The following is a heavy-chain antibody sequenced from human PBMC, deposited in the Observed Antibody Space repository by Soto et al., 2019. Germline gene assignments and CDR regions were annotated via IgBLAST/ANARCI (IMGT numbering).Heavy chain of an antibody. CDR2: IYHGGTT. CDR3: ARVHVMVVAGSTFDY. D-gene: IGHD6-19*01. J-gene: IGHJ4*03. V-gene: IGHV4-38-2*02. Sequence: ETLSLTCTVSGDSSSSGSYCGWIRQPPGEGPEWIASIYHGGTTFYNPSLKSRISILVDTSKNQFSLRLTSVTAADTATYYCARVHVMVVAGSTFDYWGPGTLVTVSS. CDR1: GDSSSSGSY.